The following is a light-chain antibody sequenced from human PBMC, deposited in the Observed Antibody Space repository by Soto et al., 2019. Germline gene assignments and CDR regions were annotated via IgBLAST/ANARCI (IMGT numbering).Light chain of an antibody. CDR1: QSVSSN. CDR3: QQFTTCPRT. Sequence: ETVMTQSPATLSVSPGERATLSCRASQSVSSNLAWYQQKPGHAPTLLIYGASTKATGIPARLSGSGSGTDFTLTISSLQSEDFAVYYCQQFTTCPRTFGQGTRVEIK. CDR2: GAS. J-gene: IGKJ1*01. V-gene: IGKV3-15*01.